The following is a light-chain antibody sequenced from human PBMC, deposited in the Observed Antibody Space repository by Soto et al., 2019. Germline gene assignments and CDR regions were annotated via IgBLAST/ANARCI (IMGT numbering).Light chain of an antibody. CDR3: QSYDSSLSVV. CDR1: SSDVGGGYD. J-gene: IGLJ2*01. V-gene: IGLV1-40*01. Sequence: QSALTQPASVSGSPGQSITISCTGTSSDVGGGYDVHWYQQFPGTAPKLMIYDITNRPSGVPDRFSGSKSGTSASLAITGLQAEDEADYYCQSYDSSLSVVFGGGTKVTVL. CDR2: DIT.